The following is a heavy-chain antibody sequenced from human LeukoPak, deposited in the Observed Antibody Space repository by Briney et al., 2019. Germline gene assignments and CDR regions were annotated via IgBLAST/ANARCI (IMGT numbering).Heavy chain of an antibody. V-gene: IGHV4-34*01. CDR1: GGSFSGYY. J-gene: IGHJ6*03. CDR2: INHSGST. CDR3: ARWRPPGGRFLEWLSRMDV. D-gene: IGHD3-3*01. Sequence: SETLSLTCAVYGGSFSGYYWSWIRQPPGKGLEWIGEINHSGSTNCNPSLKSRVTISVDTSKNQFSLKLSSVTAADTAVYYCARWRPPGGRFLEWLSRMDVWGKGTTVTVSS.